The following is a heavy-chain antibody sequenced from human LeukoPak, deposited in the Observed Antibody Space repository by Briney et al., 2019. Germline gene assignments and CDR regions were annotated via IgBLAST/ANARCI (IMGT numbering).Heavy chain of an antibody. J-gene: IGHJ4*02. CDR2: TNTDGSRA. Sequence: GGSQRLPCGFSSFTFTACWKHWVRDARGKGLVWVSRTNTDGSRANYAVSVKGRFTISRDNAKNTLYLQMNSLRAEDTAVYYCVWMSPPVGWGQGTLVTVSS. CDR1: SFTFTACW. V-gene: IGHV3-74*01. D-gene: IGHD3-3*01. CDR3: VWMSPPVG.